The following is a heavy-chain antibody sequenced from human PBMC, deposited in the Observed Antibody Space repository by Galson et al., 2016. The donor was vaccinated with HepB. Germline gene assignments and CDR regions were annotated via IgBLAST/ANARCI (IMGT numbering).Heavy chain of an antibody. D-gene: IGHD4-17*01. J-gene: IGHJ4*02. CDR1: GGSISSSTW. CDR3: ASVPSTYYGDYAPPPG. V-gene: IGHV4-4*02. CDR2: IYHNGHN. Sequence: SETLSLTCDVSGGSISSSTWWNWVRQAPGKGLEWIGEIYHNGHNNYNPSLKNRVSISLDKSKHHFSLILSSLTVADTAVYYCASVPSTYYGDYAPPPGWGPGTLVTVSS.